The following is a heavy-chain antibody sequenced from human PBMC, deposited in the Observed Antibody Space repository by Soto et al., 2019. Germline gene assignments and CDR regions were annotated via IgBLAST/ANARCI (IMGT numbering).Heavy chain of an antibody. V-gene: IGHV1-18*01. J-gene: IGHJ4*02. CDR2: ISAYNGNT. Sequence: QVQLVQSGAEVKKPGASVKVSCKASGYTFTSYGISWVRQAPGQGLEWMGGISAYNGNTNYAQKLQGRVNMTTDTSTSTAYMELRSLRSDDTAVYYCARDTGRRRYSGYDSESGYWGQETLVTVSS. CDR1: GYTFTSYG. CDR3: ARDTGRRRYSGYDSESGY. D-gene: IGHD5-12*01.